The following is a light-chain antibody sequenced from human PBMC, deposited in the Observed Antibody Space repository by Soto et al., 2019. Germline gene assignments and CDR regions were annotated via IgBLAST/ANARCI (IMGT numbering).Light chain of an antibody. V-gene: IGKV3D-20*01. CDR2: DAS. CDR3: QQYGSSPPYT. CDR1: QSVSSSY. Sequence: EIVLTQSPATLSLSPGERATLSCGASQSVSSSYLAWYQQKPGLAPRLLIYDASSRATGIPDRFSGSWSGTDVTLTISRLEPEDFAVYYCQQYGSSPPYTFGQGTKREIK. J-gene: IGKJ2*01.